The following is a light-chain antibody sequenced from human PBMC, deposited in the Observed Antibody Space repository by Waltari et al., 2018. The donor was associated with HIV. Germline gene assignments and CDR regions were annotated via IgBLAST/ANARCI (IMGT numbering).Light chain of an antibody. CDR3: QAWDSSTWV. J-gene: IGLJ3*02. CDR1: KLGDQY. Sequence: SYELTQPPSVSVSPGQTASITCSGDKLGDQYACWYQQKPGQSPVLGIYQDSKRPPGIPERFSGSNSGNTATLTISGTQAMDEADYYCQAWDSSTWVFGGGTKLTVL. CDR2: QDS. V-gene: IGLV3-1*01.